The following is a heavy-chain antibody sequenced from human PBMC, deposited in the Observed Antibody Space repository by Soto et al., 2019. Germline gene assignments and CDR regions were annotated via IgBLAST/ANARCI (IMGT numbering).Heavy chain of an antibody. V-gene: IGHV3-33*01. Sequence: QVQLVESGGGVVQPGRSLRLSCAASGFTFSNYGMHWVRQAPGKGLEWVSVIGYDGSNKYYADSVKGRFTISRDKSKNTLYIQMNSLRAQVAALYTCATEGTCCRGGRRDPPCDYWGQGTLVTVSS. CDR2: IGYDGSNK. CDR1: GFTFSNYG. D-gene: IGHD2-15*01. J-gene: IGHJ4*02. CDR3: ATEGTCCRGGRRDPPCDY.